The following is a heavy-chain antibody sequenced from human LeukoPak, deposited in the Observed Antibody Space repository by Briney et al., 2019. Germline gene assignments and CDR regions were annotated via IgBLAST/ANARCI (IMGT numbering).Heavy chain of an antibody. J-gene: IGHJ4*02. V-gene: IGHV4-59*01. CDR3: ARDPSGYFNY. Sequence: PSETLSLTCTVSGGSISSYYWSWIRQPPGKGLEWIGYIYYSGGTNYNPSLKSRVTISVDTSKNQFSLKLSSVTAADTAVYYCARDPSGYFNYWGQGTLATVSS. CDR1: GGSISSYY. D-gene: IGHD3-22*01. CDR2: IYYSGGT.